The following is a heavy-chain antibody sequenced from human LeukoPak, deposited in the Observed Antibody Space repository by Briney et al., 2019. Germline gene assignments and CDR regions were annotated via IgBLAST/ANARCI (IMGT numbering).Heavy chain of an antibody. CDR2: IWYDGSNK. CDR3: AKGPPTVTTNYFDY. CDR1: GFTFSSYG. Sequence: GGSLRLSCAASGFTFSSYGMHWVRQAPGKGLEWVAVIWYDGSNKYYADSVKGRFTISRDDPKNTLYLQMNSLRAEDTAVYYCAKGPPTVTTNYFDYWGQGTLVTVSS. J-gene: IGHJ4*02. V-gene: IGHV3-33*06. D-gene: IGHD4-11*01.